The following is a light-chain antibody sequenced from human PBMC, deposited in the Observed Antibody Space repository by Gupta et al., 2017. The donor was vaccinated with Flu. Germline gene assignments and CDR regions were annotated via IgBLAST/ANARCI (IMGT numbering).Light chain of an antibody. CDR2: TSS. CDR1: QNIGIF. V-gene: IGKV1-39*01. Sequence: DIQMTQSPSSLSASVGDSVTISCRASQNIGIFLNWYQHRPGTAPKVLIITSSVFQSGVPSRFSARGSGTDFTLIIDNLQPEDFGTYYCQQSHSAPPTFGQGTKVGI. J-gene: IGKJ2*01. CDR3: QQSHSAPPT.